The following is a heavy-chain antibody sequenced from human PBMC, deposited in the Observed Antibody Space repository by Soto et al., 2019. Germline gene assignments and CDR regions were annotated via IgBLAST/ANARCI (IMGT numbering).Heavy chain of an antibody. V-gene: IGHV1-69*01. CDR2: IIPMPGTA. D-gene: IGHD2-2*01. CDR1: GGTFGSYA. J-gene: IGHJ6*02. CDR3: ARSQGSSTSLEIYYYYYYGMDV. Sequence: QVQLVQSGAEVKKPGSSVKVSCKASGGTFGSYAISWVRQAPGQGLEWMGGIIPMPGTANYAQKFQGRVTIAADECTITAYMELSSLRSEDTAVYYCARSQGSSTSLEIYYYYYYGMDVWGQGTTVTVSS.